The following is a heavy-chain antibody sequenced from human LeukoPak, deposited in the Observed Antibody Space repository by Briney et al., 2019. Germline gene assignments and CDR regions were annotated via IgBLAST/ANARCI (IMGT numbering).Heavy chain of an antibody. CDR3: ARGGIVVVPAELTLNWFGP. Sequence: ASVKVSCKASGYTFTSYYMHWVRQAPGQGLEWMGIINPSGGSTSYAQKFQGRVTMTRDMSTSTVYMGLSSLRSEDTAVYYCARGGIVVVPAELTLNWFGPWGQGTLVTVSS. D-gene: IGHD2-2*01. V-gene: IGHV1-46*01. CDR2: INPSGGST. CDR1: GYTFTSYY. J-gene: IGHJ5*02.